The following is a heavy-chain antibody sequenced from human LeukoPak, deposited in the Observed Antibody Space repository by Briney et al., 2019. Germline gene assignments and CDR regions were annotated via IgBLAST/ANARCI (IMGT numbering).Heavy chain of an antibody. CDR2: MNPNSGNT. Sequence: ASVKVSCKASGYTFTSYDINWVRQAAGQGLEWRGWMNPNSGNTGFAQNFKGRVTLTRNISISTAYMELSSLRAEDTAVYYCARGAGYGSGSRDYWGQGTLVTVSS. CDR1: GYTFTSYD. CDR3: ARGAGYGSGSRDY. V-gene: IGHV1-8*01. D-gene: IGHD3-10*01. J-gene: IGHJ4*02.